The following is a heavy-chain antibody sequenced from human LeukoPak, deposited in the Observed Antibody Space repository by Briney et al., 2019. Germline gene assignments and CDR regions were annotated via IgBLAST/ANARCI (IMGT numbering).Heavy chain of an antibody. J-gene: IGHJ4*02. CDR1: GFTFSSYS. CDR3: ARDTASMIVVVTDFDY. V-gene: IGHV3-48*01. D-gene: IGHD3-22*01. CDR2: ISSSSSTI. Sequence: GGSLRLSCAASGFTFSSYSMNWVRQAPGKGLEWVSYISSSSSTIYYADSVKGRFTISRDSAKNSLYLQMNSLRAEDTAVYYCARDTASMIVVVTDFDYWGQGTLVTVSS.